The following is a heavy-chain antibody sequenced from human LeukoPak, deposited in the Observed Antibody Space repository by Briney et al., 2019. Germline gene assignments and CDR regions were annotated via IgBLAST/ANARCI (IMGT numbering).Heavy chain of an antibody. V-gene: IGHV3-21*01. Sequence: GGSLRLSCAASGFTFSSYSMNWVRQAPGKGLEWVSSISSSSNYIYYADSMKGRFSISRDNAKNSLYLQMNSLRAEDTAVYYCARAPESGYLYWDFDPWGRGTLVTVSS. CDR3: ARAPESGYLYWDFDP. D-gene: IGHD3-3*01. J-gene: IGHJ2*01. CDR2: ISSSSNYI. CDR1: GFTFSSYS.